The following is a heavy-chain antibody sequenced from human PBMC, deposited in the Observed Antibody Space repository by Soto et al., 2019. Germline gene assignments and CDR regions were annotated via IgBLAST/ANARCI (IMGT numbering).Heavy chain of an antibody. Sequence: SETLSLTCTVSGGSISSSSYYWGWIRHPPGKGLEWIGSIYYSGSTYYNPSLKSRVTISVDTSKNQFSLKLSSVTAADTAVYYCATLSGYDSTTFMITFGGVLYYFDYWGQGTLVTVSS. D-gene: IGHD3-16*01. CDR2: IYYSGST. CDR1: GGSISSSSYY. J-gene: IGHJ4*02. CDR3: ATLSGYDSTTFMITFGGVLYYFDY. V-gene: IGHV4-39*01.